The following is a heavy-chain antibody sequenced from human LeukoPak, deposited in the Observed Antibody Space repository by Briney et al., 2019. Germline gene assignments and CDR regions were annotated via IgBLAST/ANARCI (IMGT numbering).Heavy chain of an antibody. V-gene: IGHV3-23*01. Sequence: GGSLRLSCAASGSTFSSYAMHWVRQAPGKGLEWVSAISGSGGSTYYADSVKGRFTISRDNSKNTLYLQMNSLRAEDTAVYYCASDGLRYFDWLFVGGYYFDYWGQGTLVTVSS. D-gene: IGHD3-9*01. CDR2: ISGSGGST. CDR1: GSTFSSYA. J-gene: IGHJ4*02. CDR3: ASDGLRYFDWLFVGGYYFDY.